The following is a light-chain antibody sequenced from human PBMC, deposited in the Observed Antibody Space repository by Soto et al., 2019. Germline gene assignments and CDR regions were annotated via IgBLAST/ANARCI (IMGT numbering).Light chain of an antibody. CDR2: EVS. CDR1: SSDVGSYNL. V-gene: IGLV2-23*02. J-gene: IGLJ1*01. Sequence: QSALTQPASVSGSSRQSITISCTGTSSDVGSYNLVSWYQQHPGKAPKLMIYEVSKRPSGVSNRFSGTKSGNTASLTISGLQAEDEADYYCCSYAGSRTYVFGTGTEVTV. CDR3: CSYAGSRTYV.